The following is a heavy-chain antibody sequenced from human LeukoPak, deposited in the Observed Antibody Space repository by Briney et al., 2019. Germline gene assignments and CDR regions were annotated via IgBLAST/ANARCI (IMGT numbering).Heavy chain of an antibody. Sequence: GSLRLSCAASGFTFSSYAMSWVRQAPGKGLEWIGSIYYSGTTYYNPSLKSRVTISVDTSKNQFSLKLSSVTAADTALYYCAKHYMGSSYNHGLDCWGQGTLVTVSS. CDR2: IYYSGTT. CDR3: AKHYMGSSYNHGLDC. D-gene: IGHD3-10*01. V-gene: IGHV4-39*01. J-gene: IGHJ4*02. CDR1: GFTFSSYA.